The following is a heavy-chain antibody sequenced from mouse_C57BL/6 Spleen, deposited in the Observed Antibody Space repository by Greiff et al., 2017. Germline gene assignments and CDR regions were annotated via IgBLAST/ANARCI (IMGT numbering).Heavy chain of an antibody. D-gene: IGHD4-1*01. CDR2: ISSGSSTI. Sequence: DVQLQESGGGLVKPGGSLKLSCAASGFTFSDYGMHWVRQAPEKGLEWVAYISSGSSTIYYADTVKGRFTISRDNAKNTLFLQMTSLRSEDTAMYYCARVLTDYYAMDYWGQGTSVTVSS. CDR1: GFTFSDYG. J-gene: IGHJ4*01. V-gene: IGHV5-17*01. CDR3: ARVLTDYYAMDY.